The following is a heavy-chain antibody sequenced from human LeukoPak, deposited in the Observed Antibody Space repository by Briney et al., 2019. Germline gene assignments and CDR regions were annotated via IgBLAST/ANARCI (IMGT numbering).Heavy chain of an antibody. V-gene: IGHV3-21*01. CDR1: GFTFSSYS. D-gene: IGHD2-21*02. J-gene: IGHJ5*02. Sequence: GGSLRLSCAASGFTFSSYSMNWVRQAPGKGLEWVSSISSSSSSYIYYADSVKGRFTISRDNAKNSLYLQMNSLRAEDTAVYYCARGVAYCGGDCYSNWFDPWGQGTLVTVSS. CDR3: ARGVAYCGGDCYSNWFDP. CDR2: ISSSSSSYI.